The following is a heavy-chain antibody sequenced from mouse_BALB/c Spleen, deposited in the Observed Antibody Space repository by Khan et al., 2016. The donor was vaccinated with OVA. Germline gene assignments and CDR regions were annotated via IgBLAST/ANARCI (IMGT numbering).Heavy chain of an antibody. J-gene: IGHJ4*01. Sequence: EVQLVESGPGLVKPSQSLSLTCTVTGYSITSDYAWNWIRQLPGNKLEWMGYISSSGSTNYNPALKSRISITRDTSNNPFFLQLNSVTTEDTARYYCASDGSHCNYAMDYWGQGTSVTVSS. CDR1: GYSITSDYA. D-gene: IGHD2-3*01. CDR3: ASDGSHCNYAMDY. V-gene: IGHV3-2*02. CDR2: ISSSGST.